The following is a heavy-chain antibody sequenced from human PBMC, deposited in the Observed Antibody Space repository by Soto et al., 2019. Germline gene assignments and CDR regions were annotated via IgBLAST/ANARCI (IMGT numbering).Heavy chain of an antibody. D-gene: IGHD2-2*01. V-gene: IGHV3-74*03. CDR2: INTDGGSS. CDR1: GFTFSGHW. Sequence: EVQLVESGGDLVQPGGSLRLSCAASGFTFSGHWMHWVRQVPGKGLEWVARINTDGGSSAYSDSVKGRFTISRDNAKNTLYLEMNGRRADDTAVYYCAREAGYCRTTSCYRRAFDNWGQGTTVTVAS. J-gene: IGHJ3*02. CDR3: AREAGYCRTTSCYRRAFDN.